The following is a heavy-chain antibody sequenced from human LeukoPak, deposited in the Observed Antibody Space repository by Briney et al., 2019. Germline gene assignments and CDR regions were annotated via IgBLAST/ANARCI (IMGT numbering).Heavy chain of an antibody. CDR2: IRYDGSNK. D-gene: IGHD3-22*01. J-gene: IGHJ6*03. Sequence: GGSLRLSCAASGFTFSSYAMNWVRQAPGKGLEWVAFIRYDGSNKYYADSVKGRFTISRDNSKNTLYLQMNSLRAEDTAVYYCARDLYYYDSSGYYSIPTYYYYYMDVWGKGTTVTISS. V-gene: IGHV3-30*02. CDR1: GFTFSSYA. CDR3: ARDLYYYDSSGYYSIPTYYYYYMDV.